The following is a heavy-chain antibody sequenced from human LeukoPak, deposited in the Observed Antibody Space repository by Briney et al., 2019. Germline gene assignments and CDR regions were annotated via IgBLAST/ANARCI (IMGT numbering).Heavy chain of an antibody. J-gene: IGHJ4*02. Sequence: AGGSLRLSCVASGLPIADFAMHWVRQAPGKGLEWVSLISGDGVSTFYADSVKGRFSISRDNSKNSLYLEMNSLRTEDAAMYYCAKESGKSDYWGQGTLVAVSS. CDR1: GLPIADFA. V-gene: IGHV3-43*02. CDR2: ISGDGVST. CDR3: AKESGKSDY.